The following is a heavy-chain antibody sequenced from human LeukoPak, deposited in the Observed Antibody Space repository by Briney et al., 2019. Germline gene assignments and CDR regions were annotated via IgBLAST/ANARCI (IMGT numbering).Heavy chain of an antibody. J-gene: IGHJ3*02. Sequence: TGGSLRLSCAASGFTFSSYAMSWVRQAPGKGLEWVSAISGSGGSTYYADSVKGRFTISRDNSKNTLYLQMNSLRAEDTAVYYCAKGRGLRSFDWFAFDIWGQGTMVTVSS. D-gene: IGHD3-9*01. CDR2: ISGSGGST. CDR3: AKGRGLRSFDWFAFDI. V-gene: IGHV3-23*01. CDR1: GFTFSSYA.